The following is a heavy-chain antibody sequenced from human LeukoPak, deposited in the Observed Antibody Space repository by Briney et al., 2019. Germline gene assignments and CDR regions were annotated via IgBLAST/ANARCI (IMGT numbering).Heavy chain of an antibody. Sequence: KTSETLSLTCTVSGGSISPYYWSWIRQPPGKGLEWLGHISFSGITHYNASLKSRVTMSVDTSRNHFSLIVSSVTAADTALYYCVRHAGGTTYDYWGQGTLVTVSS. CDR3: VRHAGGTTYDY. J-gene: IGHJ4*02. CDR1: GGSISPYY. CDR2: ISFSGIT. D-gene: IGHD3-16*01. V-gene: IGHV4-59*08.